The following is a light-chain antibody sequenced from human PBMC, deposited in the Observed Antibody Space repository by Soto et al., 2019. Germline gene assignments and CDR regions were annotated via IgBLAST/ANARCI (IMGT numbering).Light chain of an antibody. CDR2: WAS. CDR3: QQYYSTPRT. CDR1: QSVLSSSRNKNY. J-gene: IGKJ1*01. Sequence: DIVMTQSPDSLAVSLGERATINCKSSQSVLSSSRNKNYLAWYQQKPGQPPKLLIYWASTRESGVPDRFSGSGSGTDFTLTISSLQAEDVAVYYCQQYYSTPRTLGQGTKVDIK. V-gene: IGKV4-1*01.